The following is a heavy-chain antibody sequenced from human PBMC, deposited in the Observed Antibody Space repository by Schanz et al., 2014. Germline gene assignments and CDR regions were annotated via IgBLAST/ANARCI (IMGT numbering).Heavy chain of an antibody. D-gene: IGHD4-17*01. Sequence: QVQLVESGGGVVQFGRSLRLSCAASGFAFSVYGMHWVRQAPGKGPEWVAVIWNNGVTKYYADSVRGRFTISRDRFQNTLYLRMSSLRAEDTAVYYCARPRFDYGEVDYWGQGTLVTVSS. J-gene: IGHJ4*02. CDR1: GFAFSVYG. V-gene: IGHV3-33*01. CDR3: ARPRFDYGEVDY. CDR2: IWNNGVTK.